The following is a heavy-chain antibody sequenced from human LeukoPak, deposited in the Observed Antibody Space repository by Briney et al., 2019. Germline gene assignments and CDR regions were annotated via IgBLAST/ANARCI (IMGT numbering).Heavy chain of an antibody. J-gene: IGHJ4*02. D-gene: IGHD5-18*01. Sequence: GRSLRLSCAASGFTFSSYAMHWVRQAPGKGLEWVAVISYDGSNKYYADSVKGRFTISRDNSKNTLYLQMNSLRAEDTAVYYCARENVDTAMVTEFWYYFDYWGQGTLVTVSS. CDR1: GFTFSSYA. CDR2: ISYDGSNK. V-gene: IGHV3-30*04. CDR3: ARENVDTAMVTEFWYYFDY.